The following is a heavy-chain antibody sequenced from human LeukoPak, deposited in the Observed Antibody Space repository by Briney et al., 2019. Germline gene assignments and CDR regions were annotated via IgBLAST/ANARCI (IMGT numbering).Heavy chain of an antibody. Sequence: GGSLRLSCAASGFTFTSYAMSWVRQAPGKGLEWVSGISGSSGSIYYADSVKGRFTISRDNSKNTLSLQMNSLRVEDTAVYYCTRVIVAVPGYFDYFVFWGQGALVTVSS. D-gene: IGHD6-19*01. J-gene: IGHJ4*02. CDR3: TRVIVAVPGYFDYFVF. CDR2: ISGSSGSI. CDR1: GFTFTSYA. V-gene: IGHV3-23*01.